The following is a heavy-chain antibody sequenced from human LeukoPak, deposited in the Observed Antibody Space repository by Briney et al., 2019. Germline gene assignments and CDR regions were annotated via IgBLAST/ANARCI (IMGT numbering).Heavy chain of an antibody. J-gene: IGHJ4*02. CDR3: ARQVAGIVS. CDR1: GFTFSSYW. V-gene: IGHV3-7*01. Sequence: GGSLRLSCAASGFTFSSYWMNWARQAPGKGLEWVASINHNGNVNYYVDSVKGRFTISRDNAKNSLYLQMSNLRAEDTAVYYCARQVAGIVSWGQGTLVTVSS. D-gene: IGHD6-19*01. CDR2: INHNGNVN.